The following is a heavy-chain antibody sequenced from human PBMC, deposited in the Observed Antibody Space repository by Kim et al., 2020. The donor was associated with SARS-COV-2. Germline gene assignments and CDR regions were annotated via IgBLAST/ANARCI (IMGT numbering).Heavy chain of an antibody. V-gene: IGHV3-23*01. CDR2: VSGGGHNI. CDR1: EFTFSNYA. Sequence: GGSLRLSCAASEFTFSNYAMSWVRQAPGKGLEWVSTVSGGGHNIYYADSVKGRFTISRDNSKNTLYLQMNSLRAEDTDIYYCGRRSSGCEFDYWGQGTLVTVSS. CDR3: GRRSSGCEFDY. J-gene: IGHJ4*02. D-gene: IGHD6-19*01.